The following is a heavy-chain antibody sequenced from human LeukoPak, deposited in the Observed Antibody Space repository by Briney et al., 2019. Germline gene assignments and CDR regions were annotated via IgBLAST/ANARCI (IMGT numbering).Heavy chain of an antibody. D-gene: IGHD3-10*01. J-gene: IGHJ5*02. CDR3: ARLTPGKNWFDP. V-gene: IGHV4-38-2*01. CDR2: MYHSGIT. CDR1: GYSINSAYY. Sequence: SETVSLTCAVSGYSINSAYYWGWIRQPPGKGLEWIGSMYHSGITYYNPSLKSRVTISVDTSKNQFSLKLNSVTAADTAVYYCARLTPGKNWFDPWGQGTLVTVSS.